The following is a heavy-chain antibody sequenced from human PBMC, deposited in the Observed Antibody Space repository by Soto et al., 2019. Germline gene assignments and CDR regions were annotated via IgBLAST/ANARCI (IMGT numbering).Heavy chain of an antibody. CDR1: GYTFTSYA. D-gene: IGHD3-10*01. V-gene: IGHV1-3*01. Sequence: QVQLVQSGAEVKKPGASVKVSCKASGYTFTSYAMHWVRQAPGQRLEWMGWINAGNGNTKYSQKFQGRVTITRDTSASTAYMELSSLRSEDTAVYYCARDMVRGVIIRGWFDPWGQGTLVTVSS. J-gene: IGHJ5*02. CDR3: ARDMVRGVIIRGWFDP. CDR2: INAGNGNT.